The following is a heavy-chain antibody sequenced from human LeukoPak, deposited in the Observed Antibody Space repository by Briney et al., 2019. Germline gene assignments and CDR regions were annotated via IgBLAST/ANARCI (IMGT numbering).Heavy chain of an antibody. J-gene: IGHJ6*02. CDR3: ARRGATGYYYYYYGMDV. D-gene: IGHD1-26*01. Sequence: SETLSLTCAVYGGSFSGYYWSWIRQPPGKGLEWIGEINHSGSTNYNPSLKSRVTISVDTSKNQFSLKLSSVTAADTAVYYCARRGATGYYYYYYGMDVWGQGTTVTVSS. V-gene: IGHV4-34*01. CDR1: GGSFSGYY. CDR2: INHSGST.